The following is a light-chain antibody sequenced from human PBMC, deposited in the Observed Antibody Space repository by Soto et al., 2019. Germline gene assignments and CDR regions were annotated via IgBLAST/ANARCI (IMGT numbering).Light chain of an antibody. CDR3: CSYAGTYNYV. Sequence: QSVLTQPRSVSGSPGQSVSISCTGTISDVGGYNYVSWYQQHPGKAPKLMIFDVRLRPSGVPDRFSGSKSGTTASLTISGLQAEDEADYYCCSYAGTYNYVFGTGTKVTVL. CDR2: DVR. J-gene: IGLJ1*01. CDR1: ISDVGGYNY. V-gene: IGLV2-11*01.